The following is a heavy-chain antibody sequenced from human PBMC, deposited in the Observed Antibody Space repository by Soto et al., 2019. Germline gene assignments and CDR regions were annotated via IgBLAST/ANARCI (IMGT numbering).Heavy chain of an antibody. D-gene: IGHD6-13*01. CDR3: ARPSSSSWYDAFYI. CDR1: GYSFTSYW. J-gene: IGHJ3*02. Sequence: GESLKISCKGSGYSFTSYWIGWVRKMPGKGLEGMGIIYPGDSDTRYSPSFQAQVNISADNSISTAYLQWSTLKDSDTSMYYCARPSSSSWYDAFYIWGQGTMVTVSS. V-gene: IGHV5-51*01. CDR2: IYPGDSDT.